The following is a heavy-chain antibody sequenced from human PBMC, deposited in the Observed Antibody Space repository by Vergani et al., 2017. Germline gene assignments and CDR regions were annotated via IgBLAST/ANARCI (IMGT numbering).Heavy chain of an antibody. J-gene: IGHJ2*01. V-gene: IGHV3-23*01. CDR3: ARVRSPSHDFHKWYFDL. CDR2: ISGSGGST. D-gene: IGHD2/OR15-2a*01. Sequence: EVQLLESGGGLVQPGGSLRLSCAASGFTFSSYAMSWVRQAPGKGLEWVSAISGSGGSTYYADSVKGRFTISRDNSKNTLYLQMNSLRAEDTAVYYCARVRSPSHDFHKWYFDLWGRGTLVTVSS. CDR1: GFTFSSYA.